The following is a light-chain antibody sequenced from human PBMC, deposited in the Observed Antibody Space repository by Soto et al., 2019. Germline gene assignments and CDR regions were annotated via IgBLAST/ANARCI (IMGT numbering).Light chain of an antibody. J-gene: IGLJ2*01. CDR3: SSDGGSNNRHVV. V-gene: IGLV2-8*01. Sequence: QSALTQPPSASGSPGQSVTISCTGTSGDVGGYDFVSWYQQHPGKAPNLLIYEFPERPSVVPDRFSGSKSGITASLTVSGLQAEDEAFYYCSSDGGSNNRHVVFGGGTKLTVL. CDR2: EFP. CDR1: SGDVGGYDF.